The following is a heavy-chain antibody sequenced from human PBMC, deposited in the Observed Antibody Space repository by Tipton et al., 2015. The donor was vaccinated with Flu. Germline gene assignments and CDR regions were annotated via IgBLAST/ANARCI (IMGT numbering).Heavy chain of an antibody. CDR2: IYYSGST. V-gene: IGHV4-61*02. Sequence: TLSLTCTVSGGSISSGSYYWSWIRQPAGKGLEWIGRIYYSGSTYYNPSLKSRVTISVDTSKNQFSLKLSPVTAADTAVYYCARDPAVVPYYFDYWGQGTLVTVSS. CDR3: ARDPAVVPYYFDY. D-gene: IGHD4-23*01. J-gene: IGHJ4*02. CDR1: GGSISSGSYY.